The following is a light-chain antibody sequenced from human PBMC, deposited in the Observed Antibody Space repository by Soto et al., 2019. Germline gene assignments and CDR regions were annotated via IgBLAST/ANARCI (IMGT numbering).Light chain of an antibody. V-gene: IGKV3-20*01. J-gene: IGKJ1*01. CDR3: QQYGTSPAWT. CDR1: QSVSSSY. Sequence: ENVLTQSPGTLSLSPGERATLSCRASQSVSSSYLAWYQQKPGQAPRLLIYGASSRATGIPDRFSGSGSGTDFTLTISRLEPEDFAVYYCQQYGTSPAWTFGQGTKVEIK. CDR2: GAS.